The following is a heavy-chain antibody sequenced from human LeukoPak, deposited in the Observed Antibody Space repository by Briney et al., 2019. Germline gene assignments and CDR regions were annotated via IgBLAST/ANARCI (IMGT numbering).Heavy chain of an antibody. V-gene: IGHV4-30-4*01. CDR3: ASFSNADGGAFDY. Sequence: SQTLSLICTVSDGSINSGDYYWSWIRQHPGKGLEWIGYIYYSGSTYYNPSLKSRVTISVDTSKNQFSLKLSSVTAADTAVYYCASFSNADGGAFDYWGQGTLVTVSS. J-gene: IGHJ4*02. D-gene: IGHD4-11*01. CDR2: IYYSGST. CDR1: DGSINSGDYY.